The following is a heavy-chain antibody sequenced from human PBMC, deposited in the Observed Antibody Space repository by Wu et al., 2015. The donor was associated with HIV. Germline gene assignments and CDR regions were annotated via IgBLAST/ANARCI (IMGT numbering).Heavy chain of an antibody. J-gene: IGHJ4*02. CDR3: ARGLKPYSGIAAAVDY. Sequence: QVQLVQSGAEVKKPGASVKVSCKASGYTFTSYDINWVRQATGQGLEWMGWMNPXSGNTGYAQKFQGRVTITRNTSISTAYMELSSLRSEDTAVYYCARGLKPYSGIAAAVDYVGQGTLVHRLL. CDR2: MNPXSGNT. CDR1: GYTFTSYD. V-gene: IGHV1-8*03. D-gene: IGHD6-13*01.